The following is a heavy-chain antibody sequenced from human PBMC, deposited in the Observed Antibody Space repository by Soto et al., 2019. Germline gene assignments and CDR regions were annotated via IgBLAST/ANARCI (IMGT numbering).Heavy chain of an antibody. Sequence: HPGGSLRLSCAASGFTFSSYAMSWVRQAPGKGLEWVSAISGSGGSTYYADSVKGRFTISRDNSKNTLYLQMNSLRAEDTAVYYCAKDFSFLVIIPGAFDIWGQGTMVTVSS. J-gene: IGHJ3*02. CDR2: ISGSGGST. CDR3: AKDFSFLVIIPGAFDI. D-gene: IGHD3-9*01. CDR1: GFTFSSYA. V-gene: IGHV3-23*01.